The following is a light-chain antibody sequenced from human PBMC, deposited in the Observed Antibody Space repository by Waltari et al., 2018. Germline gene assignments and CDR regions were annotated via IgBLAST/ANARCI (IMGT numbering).Light chain of an antibody. Sequence: SSELTQDPAVSVALGQTVRITCQGDSVRNSFASWYQQKPGLAPLLILSAKDNRPSGIPARFSGSRSGNTASLTIAGAQAEDEADYYCSCRDSGARLFGGGTKLTVL. CDR2: AKD. CDR3: SCRDSGARL. CDR1: SVRNSF. J-gene: IGLJ3*02. V-gene: IGLV3-19*01.